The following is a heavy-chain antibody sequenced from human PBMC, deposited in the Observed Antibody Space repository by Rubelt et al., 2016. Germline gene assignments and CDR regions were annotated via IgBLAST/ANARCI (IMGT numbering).Heavy chain of an antibody. V-gene: IGHV3-7*03. CDR3: TRDLQGSKDYGVEY. J-gene: IGHJ4*01. Sequence: EVQLVESGGGLVQPGGSLRICCAGSGFIFSKYWMSWVRQAPGKGLEWVANIKRDGTTKYYVDSVKGRFTISRDNDKISMCLQMSRLRVEDTAVYYCTRDLQGSKDYGVEYWGQGNLVTVSS. CDR1: GFIFSKYW. CDR2: IKRDGTTK. D-gene: IGHD3-16*01.